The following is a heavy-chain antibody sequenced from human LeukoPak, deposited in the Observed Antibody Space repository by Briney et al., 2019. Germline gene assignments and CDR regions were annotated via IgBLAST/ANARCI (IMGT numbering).Heavy chain of an antibody. CDR1: GGSISSGGYY. J-gene: IGHJ4*02. CDR3: ARGYSSSWYYFDY. Sequence: SQTLSLTCTVSGGSISSGGYYWSWIRQHPGKGLEWIGYIYYSGSTYYNPSLKSRVTISVDTSKNQFSLKLSSVTAADTAVYYCARGYSSSWYYFDYWGQGTLVTVSS. V-gene: IGHV4-31*03. CDR2: IYYSGST. D-gene: IGHD6-13*01.